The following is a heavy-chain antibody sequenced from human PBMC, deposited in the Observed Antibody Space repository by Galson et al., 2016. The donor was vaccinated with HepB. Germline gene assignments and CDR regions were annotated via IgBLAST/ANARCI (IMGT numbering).Heavy chain of an antibody. J-gene: IGHJ5*02. CDR1: GFSFSTWN. V-gene: IGHV3-48*02. CDR3: VRGRLGS. D-gene: IGHD6-19*01. Sequence: LSLSCAASGFSFSTWNMNWVRQAPGKRPEWISNINVGSSSIYYADSVKGRFTISRDNAKNSLYLQMNSLRDEDTAMYHCVRGRLGSWGQGTLVTVSS. CDR2: INVGSSSI.